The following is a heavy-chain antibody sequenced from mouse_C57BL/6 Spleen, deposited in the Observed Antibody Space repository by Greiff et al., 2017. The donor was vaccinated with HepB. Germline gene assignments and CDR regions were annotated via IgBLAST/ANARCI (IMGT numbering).Heavy chain of an antibody. J-gene: IGHJ2*01. CDR1: GYTFTSYW. D-gene: IGHD1-1*01. CDR3: ARGASSYGDY. CDR2: IDPSDSYT. V-gene: IGHV1-69*01. Sequence: VQLQQPGAELVMPGASAKLSCKASGYTFTSYWMHWVKQRPGQGLEWIGEIDPSDSYTNYNQKFKGKSTLTVDKSSSTAYMQLSSLTSEDSAVYYCARGASSYGDYWGQGTTLTVSS.